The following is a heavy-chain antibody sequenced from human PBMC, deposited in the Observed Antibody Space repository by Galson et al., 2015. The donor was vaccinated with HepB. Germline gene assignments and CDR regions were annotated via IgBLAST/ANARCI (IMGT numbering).Heavy chain of an antibody. CDR3: ATERLGYCSSTSCPLGAFDI. CDR2: FDPEDGET. CDR1: GYTLTELS. Sequence: SVKVSCKVSGYTLTELSMHWVRQAPGKGLEWMGGFDPEDGETIYAQKFQGRVTMTEDTSTDTAYMELSSLRSEDTAVYYCATERLGYCSSTSCPLGAFDIWGQGTMDTVSS. J-gene: IGHJ3*02. V-gene: IGHV1-24*01. D-gene: IGHD2-2*01.